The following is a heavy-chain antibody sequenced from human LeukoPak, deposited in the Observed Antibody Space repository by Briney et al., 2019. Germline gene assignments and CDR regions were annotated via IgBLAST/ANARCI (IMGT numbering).Heavy chain of an antibody. CDR3: ARGIAAAGYDY. CDR1: GGSIRSSSYY. Sequence: PSETLSLTCTVSGGSIRSSSYYWGWIRQPPGKGLEWIGTIYYSGSTYYNPSLKSRVTVSVDTSKNQFSLKLSSVTAADTAVYYCARGIAAAGYDYWGQGTLVTVSS. J-gene: IGHJ4*02. V-gene: IGHV4-39*07. D-gene: IGHD6-13*01. CDR2: IYYSGST.